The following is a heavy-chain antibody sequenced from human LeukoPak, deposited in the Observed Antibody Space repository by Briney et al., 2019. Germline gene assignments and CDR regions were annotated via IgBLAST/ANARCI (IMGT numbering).Heavy chain of an antibody. CDR1: GYTFTSYD. CDR2: INPNSGNT. D-gene: IGHD2-15*01. J-gene: IGHJ5*02. Sequence: ASVKVSCKASGYTFTSYDINWVRQATGQGLEWMGWINPNSGNTGYAQKFLGRVTITRNSSISTAYMELSSLRSEDTAVYYCARGKGYCSGGSCFWGNWFDPWGQGTLVTVSS. V-gene: IGHV1-8*03. CDR3: ARGKGYCSGGSCFWGNWFDP.